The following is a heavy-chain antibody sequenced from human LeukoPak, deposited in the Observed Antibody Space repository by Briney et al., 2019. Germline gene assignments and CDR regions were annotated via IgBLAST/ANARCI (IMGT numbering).Heavy chain of an antibody. CDR3: ARDRWGRGDFDY. V-gene: IGHV1-2*02. J-gene: IGHJ4*02. CDR2: INPNSGGT. D-gene: IGHD7-27*01. Sequence: ASVKVSCKASGYTLTAYYMHWVRQAPGQGLEWMEWINPNSGGTNYAQKFQGRVTMTTDTSISTAYMELSSLRSDDTAVYYCARDRWGRGDFDYWGQGTLVTVSS. CDR1: GYTLTAYY.